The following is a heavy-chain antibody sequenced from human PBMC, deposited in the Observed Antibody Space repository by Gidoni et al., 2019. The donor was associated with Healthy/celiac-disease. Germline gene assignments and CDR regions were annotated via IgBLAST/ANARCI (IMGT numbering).Heavy chain of an antibody. Sequence: QVQLQESGPGLVKPSETLSLTCTVSGGSISSYYRSWIRQPPGKGLEWIGYIYYSGSTNYNPSLKSRVTISVDTSKNQFSLKLSSVTAADTAVYYCARSGQYGDYVNFDYWGQGTLVTVSS. J-gene: IGHJ4*02. D-gene: IGHD4-17*01. V-gene: IGHV4-59*01. CDR3: ARSGQYGDYVNFDY. CDR2: IYYSGST. CDR1: GGSISSYY.